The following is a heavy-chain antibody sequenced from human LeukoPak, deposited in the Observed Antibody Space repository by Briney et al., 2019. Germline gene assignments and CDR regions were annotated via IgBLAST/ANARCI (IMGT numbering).Heavy chain of an antibody. J-gene: IGHJ3*02. CDR3: ASGPQWELLLRDAFDI. CDR1: GFTFSSYS. V-gene: IGHV3-48*02. Sequence: GGSLRLSCAASGFTFSSYSMNWVRQAPGKGLEWVSYISSSSSTIYYADPVKGRFTISRDNAKNSLYLRMNSLRDEDTAVYYCASGPQWELLLRDAFDIWGQGTMVTVSS. CDR2: ISSSSSTI. D-gene: IGHD1-26*01.